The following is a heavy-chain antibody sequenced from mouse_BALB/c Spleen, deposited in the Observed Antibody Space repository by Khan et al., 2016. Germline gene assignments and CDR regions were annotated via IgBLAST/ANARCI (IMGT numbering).Heavy chain of an antibody. J-gene: IGHJ4*01. V-gene: IGHV1-9*01. CDR1: GYTFSNYW. Sequence: QVQLQQSGAELMKPGASVKISCKATGYTFSNYWIEWVKQRPGHGLEWIGEILPGSGYSNSNENFKGKATFTADASSNTAYMQLISLTSEDSAVYFCASSWYSMAYWGQGTSVTVSS. CDR2: ILPGSGYS. CDR3: ASSWYSMAY.